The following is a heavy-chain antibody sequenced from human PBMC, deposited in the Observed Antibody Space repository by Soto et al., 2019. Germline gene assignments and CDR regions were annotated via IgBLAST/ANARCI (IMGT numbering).Heavy chain of an antibody. D-gene: IGHD1-26*01. CDR1: GFSLTTDRVG. J-gene: IGHJ4*02. CDR3: AHAYGGRSLY. CDR2: IYWDDSK. Sequence: QITLKESGPTLVKPTQTLTLTCTFSGFSLTTDRVGVGWIRQPPGEALEWLAVIYWDDSKTYRPSLESRLTITRETSRNQVALTTANMDSLDTATYYCAHAYGGRSLYWGQGTLVTVSS. V-gene: IGHV2-5*02.